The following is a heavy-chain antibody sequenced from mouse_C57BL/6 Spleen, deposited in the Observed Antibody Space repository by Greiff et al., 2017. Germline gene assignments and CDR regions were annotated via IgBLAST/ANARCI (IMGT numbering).Heavy chain of an antibody. CDR3: AINWEYYFDY. CDR1: GFTFSDYG. J-gene: IGHJ2*01. D-gene: IGHD4-1*01. CDR2: ISSGSSTI. V-gene: IGHV5-17*01. Sequence: EVKLMESGGGLVKPGGSLKLSCAASGFTFSDYGMHWVRQAPEKGLEWVAYISSGSSTIYYADTVKGRFTISRDNAKNTLFLQMTSLRSEDTAMYYWAINWEYYFDYWGQGTTLTVSS.